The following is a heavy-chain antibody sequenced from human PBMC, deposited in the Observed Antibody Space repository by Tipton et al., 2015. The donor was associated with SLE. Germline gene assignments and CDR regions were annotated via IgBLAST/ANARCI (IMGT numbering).Heavy chain of an antibody. CDR2: ISGSGGST. D-gene: IGHD2-15*01. V-gene: IGHV3-23*01. J-gene: IGHJ3*02. CDR1: GFTFSSYA. CDR3: TTHTFYCSGGSCVGAFDI. Sequence: SLRLSCAASGFTFSSYAMSWVRQAPGKGLEWVSAISGSGGSTYYADSVKGRFTISRDNSKNTLYLQMNSLRAEDTAVYYCTTHTFYCSGGSCVGAFDIWGQGTMVTVSS.